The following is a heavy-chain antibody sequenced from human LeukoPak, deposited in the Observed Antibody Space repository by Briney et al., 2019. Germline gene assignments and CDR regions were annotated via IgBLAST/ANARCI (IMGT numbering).Heavy chain of an antibody. CDR3: ARSTTPRYGGHGEAVDAFDR. Sequence: SETLSLTCTVSGGSISSYYWSWIRQPPGKGLEWIGEINHSGSTKCNPSLKSRVTISVDTSKNQFSLELSSVTAADTAVYYCARSTTPRYGGHGEAVDAFDRWGQGTVVAVSS. CDR2: INHSGST. D-gene: IGHD5-12*01. J-gene: IGHJ3*02. CDR1: GGSISSYY. V-gene: IGHV4-34*01.